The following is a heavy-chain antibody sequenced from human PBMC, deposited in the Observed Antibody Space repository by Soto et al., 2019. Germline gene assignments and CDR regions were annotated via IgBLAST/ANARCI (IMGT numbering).Heavy chain of an antibody. V-gene: IGHV3-30*18. J-gene: IGHJ4*02. Sequence: GGSLRLSCAASGFTFSSYGMHWVRQAPGKGLEWVAVISYDGSNKYYADSVKGRFTISRDNSKNTLYLQMNSLRAEDTAVYYCAKDRNRGYSYRIQQFDYWGQGTLVTVSS. CDR2: ISYDGSNK. D-gene: IGHD5-18*01. CDR3: AKDRNRGYSYRIQQFDY. CDR1: GFTFSSYG.